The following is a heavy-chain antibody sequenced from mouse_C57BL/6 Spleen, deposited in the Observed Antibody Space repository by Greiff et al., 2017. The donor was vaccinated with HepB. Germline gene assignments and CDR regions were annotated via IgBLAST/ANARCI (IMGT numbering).Heavy chain of an antibody. J-gene: IGHJ2*01. V-gene: IGHV1-69*01. D-gene: IGHD2-10*01. CDR1: GYTFTSYW. CDR3: ARNPTGYFGY. Sequence: QVQLQQPGAELVMPGASVKLSCKASGYTFTSYWMHWVKQRPGQGLEWIGEIDPSDSYTNYNQKFKGKSTLTVDKSSSTAYMQLSSLTSEDSAVYYCARNPTGYFGYWGQGTTLTVSS. CDR2: IDPSDSYT.